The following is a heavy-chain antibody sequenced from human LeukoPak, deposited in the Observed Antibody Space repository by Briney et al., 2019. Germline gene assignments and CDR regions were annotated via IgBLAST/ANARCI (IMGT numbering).Heavy chain of an antibody. CDR3: AKSGSGNYYDRFDY. V-gene: IGHV3-23*01. D-gene: IGHD3-10*01. Sequence: QPGGSLRPSCAASGFTFSSYAMSWVRQAPGKGLEWVSVISGGGGSTYYADSVKGRFTISSDSSKNTLYLQMNSLRAEDTAVYYCAKSGSGNYYDRFDYRGQGTLITVSS. CDR1: GFTFSSYA. J-gene: IGHJ4*02. CDR2: ISGGGGST.